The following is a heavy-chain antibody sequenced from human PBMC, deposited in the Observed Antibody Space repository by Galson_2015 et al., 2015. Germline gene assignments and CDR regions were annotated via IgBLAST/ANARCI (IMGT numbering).Heavy chain of an antibody. CDR2: INHSGST. CDR3: AKGIAGRDFDY. Sequence: SETLSLTCAVYGGSFSGPYWTWIRQPPGKGLEWIGEINHSGSTNYNPSLKSRVTISVDTSKNQFSLKLSSVTAADTAVYYCAKGIAGRDFDYWGQGTLVTVSS. D-gene: IGHD1-20*01. J-gene: IGHJ4*02. CDR1: GGSFSGPY. V-gene: IGHV4-34*01.